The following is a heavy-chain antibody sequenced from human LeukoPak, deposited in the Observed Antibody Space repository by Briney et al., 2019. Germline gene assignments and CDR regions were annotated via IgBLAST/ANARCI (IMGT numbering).Heavy chain of an antibody. CDR2: IYYSGST. CDR3: ARHLYDSNGYYGLDYFDY. Sequence: SETLSLTCTVSGGSISSSSYYWGWIRQPPGKGLEWIGSIYYSGSTYYNPSLKSRVTISVDTSKNQFSLKLSSVTAADTAVYYCARHLYDSNGYYGLDYFDYWGQGTLVTVSS. CDR1: GGSISSSSYY. D-gene: IGHD3-22*01. J-gene: IGHJ4*02. V-gene: IGHV4-39*01.